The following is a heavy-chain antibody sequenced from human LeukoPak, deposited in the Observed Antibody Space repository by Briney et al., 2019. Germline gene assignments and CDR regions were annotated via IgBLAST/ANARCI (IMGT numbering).Heavy chain of an antibody. V-gene: IGHV3-23*01. J-gene: IGHJ4*02. CDR1: GFTFSSYA. CDR2: ISGSGGST. D-gene: IGHD6-19*01. CDR3: AKDKQWLVQEGTDY. Sequence: PGGSLRLSCAASGFTFSSYAMSWVRQAPRKGLVSVSAISGSGGSTYYADSVKGRFTISRDNSKNTLYLQMNSLRAEDTAVYYCAKDKQWLVQEGTDYWGQGTLVTVSS.